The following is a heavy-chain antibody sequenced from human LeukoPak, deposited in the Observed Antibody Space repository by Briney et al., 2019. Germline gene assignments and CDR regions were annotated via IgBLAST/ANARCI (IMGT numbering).Heavy chain of an antibody. CDR3: ARGRPYYDILTGYSRKYYFDY. CDR2: IYYSGST. Sequence: SETLSLTCTVSGGSISYYYWSWLRQPPGKGLEWIGSIYYSGSTYYNPSLKSRVTISVDTSKNQFSLKLSSVTAADTAVYYCARGRPYYDILTGYSRKYYFDYWGQGTLVTVSS. D-gene: IGHD3-9*01. V-gene: IGHV4-59*12. J-gene: IGHJ4*02. CDR1: GGSISYYY.